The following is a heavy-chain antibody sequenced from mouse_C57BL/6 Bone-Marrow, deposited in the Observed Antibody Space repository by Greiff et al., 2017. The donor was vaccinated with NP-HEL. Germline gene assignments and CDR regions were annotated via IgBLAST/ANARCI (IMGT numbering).Heavy chain of an antibody. V-gene: IGHV3-6*01. CDR3: ARGGGWLLRCAY. CDR2: ISYDGSN. Sequence: VQLKQSGPGLVKPSQSLSLTCSVTGYSITSGYYWNWIRQFPGNKLEWMGYISYDGSNNYNPSLKNRISITRDTSKNQFFLKLNSVTTEDTATYYCARGGGWLLRCAYWGQGTLVTVSA. D-gene: IGHD2-3*01. CDR1: GYSITSGYY. J-gene: IGHJ3*01.